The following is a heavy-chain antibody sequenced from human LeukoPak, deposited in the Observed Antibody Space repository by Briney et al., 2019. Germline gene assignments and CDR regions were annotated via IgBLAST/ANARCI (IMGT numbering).Heavy chain of an antibody. CDR3: AKDPDILTGYYSPGYMDV. CDR2: IWYDGSNK. D-gene: IGHD3-9*01. J-gene: IGHJ6*03. Sequence: PGGSLRLSCAASGFTFNSYGMHWVRQAPGKGLEWVAVIWYDGSNKYYADSVKGRFTISRDNSKNTVYMQMNSLRAEDTAVYYCAKDPDILTGYYSPGYMDVWGKGTTVTVSS. V-gene: IGHV3-33*06. CDR1: GFTFNSYG.